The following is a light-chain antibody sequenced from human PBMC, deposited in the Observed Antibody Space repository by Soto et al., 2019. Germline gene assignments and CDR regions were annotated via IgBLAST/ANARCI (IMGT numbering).Light chain of an antibody. CDR1: QGIRND. CDR3: LQHNTLWT. V-gene: IGKV1-17*01. J-gene: IGKJ1*01. CDR2: GAS. Sequence: DIQMTQSPSSLSASIGDRVTITCRASQGIRNDLGWYQQKPGKAPKRLIHGASSLERGVPSRFSGSGTETEFTLTISGLQPEDFATYYCLQHNTLWTFGPGTKVEIK.